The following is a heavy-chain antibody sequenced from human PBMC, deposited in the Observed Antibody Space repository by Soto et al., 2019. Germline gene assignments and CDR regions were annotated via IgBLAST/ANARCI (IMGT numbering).Heavy chain of an antibody. V-gene: IGHV4-4*07. Sequence: SETLSLTCTVSGGSISSYYWSWIRQPAGKGLEWIGRIYTSGSTNYNPSLKSRVTMSVDTSKNQFSLKLSSGTAADTAVYYCAREARIFGVAPDAFDIWGQGTMVTVSS. J-gene: IGHJ3*02. CDR2: IYTSGST. CDR3: AREARIFGVAPDAFDI. D-gene: IGHD3-3*01. CDR1: GGSISSYY.